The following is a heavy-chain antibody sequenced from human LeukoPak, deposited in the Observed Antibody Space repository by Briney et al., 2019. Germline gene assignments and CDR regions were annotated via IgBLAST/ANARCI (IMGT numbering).Heavy chain of an antibody. CDR1: GYTFTDYY. CDR3: ARDVAMVPYYYYYMDV. J-gene: IGHJ6*03. V-gene: IGHV1-2*02. Sequence: ASVKVSCKTSGYTFTDYYIHWVRQAPGQGLEWMGWINPNSGGTNYAQKFQGRVTMTRDTSISTAYMELSRLRSDDTAVYYCARDVAMVPYYYYYMDVWGKGTTVTVSS. D-gene: IGHD3-10*01. CDR2: INPNSGGT.